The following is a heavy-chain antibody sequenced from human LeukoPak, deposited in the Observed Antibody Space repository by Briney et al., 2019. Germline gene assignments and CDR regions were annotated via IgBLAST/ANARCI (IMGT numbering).Heavy chain of an antibody. J-gene: IGHJ2*01. CDR3: ARAPSPGYYYDSSGYTYWYFDL. CDR1: GGSISSYY. V-gene: IGHV4-4*07. CDR2: IYTSGST. Sequence: SETLSLTCTVSGGSISSYYWSWIRQPAGKGLEWIGRIYTSGSTNYNPSLKSRVTMSVDTSKNQFSLKLSSETAADTAVYYCARAPSPGYYYDSSGYTYWYFDLWGRGTLVTVSS. D-gene: IGHD3-22*01.